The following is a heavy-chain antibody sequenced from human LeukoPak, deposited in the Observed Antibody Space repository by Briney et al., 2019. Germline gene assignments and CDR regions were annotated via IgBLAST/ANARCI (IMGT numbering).Heavy chain of an antibody. D-gene: IGHD3-22*01. CDR1: GFTFTSSA. Sequence: ASVKVSCKASGFTFTSSAMQWVRQARGQRLEWIRWIVVGSGNTNYAQKFQERVTITRDMSTSTAYMELSSLRSEDTAVYYCAADLGSGYSLFGSAFDIWGQGTMVTVSS. J-gene: IGHJ3*02. CDR2: IVVGSGNT. CDR3: AADLGSGYSLFGSAFDI. V-gene: IGHV1-58*02.